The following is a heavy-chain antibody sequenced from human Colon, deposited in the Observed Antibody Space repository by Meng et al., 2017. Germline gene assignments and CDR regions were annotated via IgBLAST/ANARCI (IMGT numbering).Heavy chain of an antibody. J-gene: IGHJ4*01. CDR2: INKDGSVM. D-gene: IGHD3-16*01. CDR3: GSADWG. V-gene: IGHV3-7*01. Sequence: GESLKISCAASGFIFSNEWMDWVRQAPGKGLEWVANINKDGSVMNYAESVKGRFTISRDNAKNLLYLQMDSQRADDSAVYYCGSADWGWGQGTRVTVSS. CDR1: GFIFSNEW.